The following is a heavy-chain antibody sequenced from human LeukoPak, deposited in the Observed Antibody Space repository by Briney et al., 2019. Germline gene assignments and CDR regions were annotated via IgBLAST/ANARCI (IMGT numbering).Heavy chain of an antibody. V-gene: IGHV4-31*03. CDR3: ARSHLRFLEWFLFDP. CDR2: IYYSGST. Sequence: PSQTLSLTCIVSGGSISSGGYYWRWIRQHPGKGLEWIGYIYYSGSTYYNPSLKSRVTISVDTSKNQFSLKLSSVTAADTAVYYCARSHLRFLEWFLFDPWGQGTLVTVSS. D-gene: IGHD3-3*01. J-gene: IGHJ5*02. CDR1: GGSISSGGYY.